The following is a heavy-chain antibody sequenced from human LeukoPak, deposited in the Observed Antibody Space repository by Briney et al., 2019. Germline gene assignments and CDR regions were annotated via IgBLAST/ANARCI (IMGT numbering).Heavy chain of an antibody. D-gene: IGHD2-2*01. CDR1: GGSISSYY. V-gene: IGHV4-59*01. J-gene: IGHJ1*01. CDR3: ARVGYGGSTSYYDWFYFRD. Sequence: SETLSLTCTVSGGSISSYYWSWIRQPPGKGLEWIGYIYYSGSTKYNPSLENRVTRSVDTTKNQISLKLSSVTAADTAVYYFARVGYGGSTSYYDWFYFRDWGQGTMVT. CDR2: IYYSGST.